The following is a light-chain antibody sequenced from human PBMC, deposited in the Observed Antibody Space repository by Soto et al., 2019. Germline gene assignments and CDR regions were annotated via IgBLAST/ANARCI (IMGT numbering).Light chain of an antibody. J-gene: IGKJ1*01. Sequence: EIQMTQALSSLSASVGDRFTITCRASQSIGTYLNWYQQTKGKTPKMLIYAASSLQSGVPSRFSGTGSRTDCTLLFSSLQPEDVATFYCQQTDSDPPTFGQGTKVDIK. CDR3: QQTDSDPPT. V-gene: IGKV1-39*01. CDR2: AAS. CDR1: QSIGTY.